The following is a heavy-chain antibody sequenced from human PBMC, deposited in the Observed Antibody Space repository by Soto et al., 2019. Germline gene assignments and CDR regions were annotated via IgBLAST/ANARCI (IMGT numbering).Heavy chain of an antibody. D-gene: IGHD7-27*01. CDR1: GGSFSGYY. J-gene: IGHJ4*02. CDR3: ARSEAGDLDY. Sequence: SETLSLTCAVYGGSFSGYYWSWIRQPPGKGLEWIGEINHSGSTNYNPSLKSRVTISVDTSKNQFSLKLSSVTAADTAVYYCARSEAGDLDYWGQGTLVTVSS. V-gene: IGHV4-34*01. CDR2: INHSGST.